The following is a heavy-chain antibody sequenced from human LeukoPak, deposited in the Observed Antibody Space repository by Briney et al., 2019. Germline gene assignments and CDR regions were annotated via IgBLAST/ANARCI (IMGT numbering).Heavy chain of an antibody. Sequence: SETLSLTCTVSGGSISSYYWGWIRQPPGKGLEWIGSIYYSGSTYYNPSLKSRVTISVDTSKNQFSLKLSSVTAADTAVYYCARDKGGLGRGYYYMDVWGKGTTVTVSS. CDR2: IYYSGST. D-gene: IGHD3/OR15-3a*01. V-gene: IGHV4-39*07. CDR1: GGSISSYY. J-gene: IGHJ6*03. CDR3: ARDKGGLGRGYYYMDV.